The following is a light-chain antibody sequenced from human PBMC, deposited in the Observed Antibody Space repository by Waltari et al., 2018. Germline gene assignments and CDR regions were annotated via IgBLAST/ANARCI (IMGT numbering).Light chain of an antibody. J-gene: IGKJ2*01. CDR3: QQCYSTPYT. CDR2: WAS. V-gene: IGKV4-1*01. CDR1: QNLLYKSDNKNY. Sequence: DIVMTQSPDSLAVSLGERVTITCRSSQNLLYKSDNKNYLAWFQQKPGQPPKLLIYWASTRESGVPDRFSGSGSGTEFTLTISSLQAADVAVYYCQQCYSTPYTFGQGTKLEIK.